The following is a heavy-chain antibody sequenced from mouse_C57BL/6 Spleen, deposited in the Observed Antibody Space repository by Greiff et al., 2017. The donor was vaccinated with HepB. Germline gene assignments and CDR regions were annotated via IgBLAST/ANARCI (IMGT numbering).Heavy chain of an antibody. Sequence: VKLLESGPELVKPGASVKLSCKATGYTFTSYDINWVKQRPGQGLEWIGWIYPRDGSTKYNEKFKGKATLTVDTSSSTAYMELHSLTSEDSAVYFCARSAYYGSGRFAYWGQGTLVTVSA. CDR2: IYPRDGST. CDR3: ARSAYYGSGRFAY. J-gene: IGHJ3*01. CDR1: GYTFTSYD. V-gene: IGHV1-85*01. D-gene: IGHD1-1*01.